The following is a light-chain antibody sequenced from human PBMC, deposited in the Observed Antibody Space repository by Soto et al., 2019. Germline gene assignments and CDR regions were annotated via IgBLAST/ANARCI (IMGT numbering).Light chain of an antibody. CDR3: QQYNNWPYT. CDR1: QTVSSN. V-gene: IGKV3-15*01. Sequence: EIVMTQSPATLSVSPGERATLSCRASQTVSSNLAWHQQKRGQAPRLFIYGASTRATGIPARFSGSGSGTDFTLTISSLQSEDFAVYYCQQYNNWPYTFGQGTKLEIK. J-gene: IGKJ2*01. CDR2: GAS.